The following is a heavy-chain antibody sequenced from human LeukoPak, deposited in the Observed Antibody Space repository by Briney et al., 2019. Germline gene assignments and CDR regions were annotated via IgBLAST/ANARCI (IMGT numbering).Heavy chain of an antibody. CDR3: ARARCGGDCYSIHWGFYFDY. CDR1: GGTFSSYA. V-gene: IGHV1-69*13. J-gene: IGHJ4*02. CDR2: IIPIFGTA. D-gene: IGHD2-21*01. Sequence: GASVKVSCKASGGTFSSYAISWVRQAPGQGLEWMGGIIPIFGTANYAQKFQGRVTITADESTSTAYMELSSLRFEDTAVYYCARARCGGDCYSIHWGFYFDYWGQGTLVTVSS.